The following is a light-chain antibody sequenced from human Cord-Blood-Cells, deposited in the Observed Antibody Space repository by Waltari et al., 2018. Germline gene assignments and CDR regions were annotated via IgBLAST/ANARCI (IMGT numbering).Light chain of an antibody. CDR1: SSNIGSNT. Sequence: QSVLTQPPSASGTPGQRVTISCSCSSSNIGSNTVNWYQQIPGTAPKLLIYSNNQRPSGVPDRFSGSKSGTSASLAISGLQSEDEADYYCAAWDDSLNGYVFGTGTKVTVL. V-gene: IGLV1-44*01. CDR3: AAWDDSLNGYV. J-gene: IGLJ1*01. CDR2: SNN.